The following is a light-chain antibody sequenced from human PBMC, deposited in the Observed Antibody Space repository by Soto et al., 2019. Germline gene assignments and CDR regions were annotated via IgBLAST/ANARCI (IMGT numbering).Light chain of an antibody. V-gene: IGKV3-15*01. CDR2: GSS. CDR1: QSVSSN. Sequence: EIEITHSPAPLSVSPGARVPLSCRASQSVSSNLAWYQQKPGQAPRLLIYGSSTRATGIPARFSGSGSGTDFTLTISSLQSEDFAVYYCHQYNNWPPTFGQGTKVDI. CDR3: HQYNNWPPT. J-gene: IGKJ1*01.